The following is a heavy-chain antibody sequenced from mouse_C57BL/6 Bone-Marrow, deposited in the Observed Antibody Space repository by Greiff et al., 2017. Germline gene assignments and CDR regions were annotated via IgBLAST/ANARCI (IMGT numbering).Heavy chain of an antibody. J-gene: IGHJ4*01. V-gene: IGHV7-1*01. CDR2: SRNKANDYTP. CDR3: ARDAGGYAMDY. CDR1: GFTFSDFY. Sequence: EVKVVESGGGLVQSGRSLRLSCATSGFTFSDFYMEWVRQAPGKGLEWIAASRNKANDYTPEYSASVKGRFIVSRDTSQSILYLQMNALRAEDTAIYYCARDAGGYAMDYWGQGTSVTVSS.